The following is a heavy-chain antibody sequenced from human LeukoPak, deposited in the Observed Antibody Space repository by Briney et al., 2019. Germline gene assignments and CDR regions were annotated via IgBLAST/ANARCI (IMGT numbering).Heavy chain of an antibody. J-gene: IGHJ4*02. D-gene: IGHD1-26*01. CDR2: IRSKTHGGTT. Sequence: GSLRLSCAASGFTFSDVWMSWVRQAPGMGLEWIGRIRSKTHGGTTDYAAPVKGRFSISRDDSKNTLYLQMNSLETEDTAVYYCATEGSSPKYIDFWGQGTLVTVSS. V-gene: IGHV3-15*01. CDR3: ATEGSSPKYIDF. CDR1: GFTFSDVW.